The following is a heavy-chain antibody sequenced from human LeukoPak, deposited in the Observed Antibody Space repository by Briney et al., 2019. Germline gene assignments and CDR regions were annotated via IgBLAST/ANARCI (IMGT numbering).Heavy chain of an antibody. Sequence: GGSLRLSCAVSGFTFSSYSMNWVRQAPGKGLEWVSSISSSSSYIYYADSVKGRFTISRDNAKNSLYLQMNSLRAGDTAVYYCARDAGRITMVRGVIPYYFDYWGQGTLVTVSS. CDR3: ARDAGRITMVRGVIPYYFDY. CDR2: ISSSSSYI. D-gene: IGHD3-10*01. J-gene: IGHJ4*02. V-gene: IGHV3-21*01. CDR1: GFTFSSYS.